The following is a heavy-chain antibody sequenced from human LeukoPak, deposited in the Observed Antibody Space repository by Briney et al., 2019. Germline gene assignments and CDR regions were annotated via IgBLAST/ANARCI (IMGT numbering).Heavy chain of an antibody. CDR1: GYTFTGDY. CDR3: ARDQGSGWLLISGLFDY. J-gene: IGHJ4*02. Sequence: GASVKVSCKASGYTFTGDYIHWVRQAPGQGLEWMGWINPNSGGTNYAQKFQGRVTMTRDTSISTAYMELSRLRSDDTAVYYCARDQGSGWLLISGLFDYWGQGTLVTVSS. CDR2: INPNSGGT. V-gene: IGHV1-2*02. D-gene: IGHD3-22*01.